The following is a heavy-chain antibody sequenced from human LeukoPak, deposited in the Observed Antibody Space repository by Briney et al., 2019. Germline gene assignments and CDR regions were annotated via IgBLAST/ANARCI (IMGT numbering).Heavy chain of an antibody. CDR3: ARQLWSSYFDY. J-gene: IGHJ4*02. CDR2: INHSGST. V-gene: IGHV4-34*01. CDR1: GGSFSGYY. D-gene: IGHD5-18*01. Sequence: SETLSLTCAVYGGSFSGYYWSWIRQPPGRGLEWIGEINHSGSTNYNPSLKSRVTISVDTSKNQFSLKLRSVTAADTAVYYCARQLWSSYFDYWGQGTLVTVSS.